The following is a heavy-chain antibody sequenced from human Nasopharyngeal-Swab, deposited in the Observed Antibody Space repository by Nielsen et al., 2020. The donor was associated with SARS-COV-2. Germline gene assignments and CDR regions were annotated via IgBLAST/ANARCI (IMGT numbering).Heavy chain of an antibody. Sequence: PGKGLEWIGEVNHGGSTNSNPSLKSRVTMSVDTSKNQFSLNLGSVTAADTAVYYCARSDSDSPDYSPRVFDYWGQGSLVTVSS. D-gene: IGHD3-22*01. CDR2: VNHGGST. CDR3: ARSDSDSPDYSPRVFDY. J-gene: IGHJ4*02. V-gene: IGHV4-34*01.